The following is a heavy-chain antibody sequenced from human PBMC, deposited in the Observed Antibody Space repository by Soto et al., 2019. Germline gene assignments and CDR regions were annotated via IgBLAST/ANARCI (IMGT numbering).Heavy chain of an antibody. V-gene: IGHV2-26*01. J-gene: IGHJ4*02. CDR3: AHRFPSGAANYALWSGGYFDY. CDR1: GFSLSNGRMG. D-gene: IGHD3-3*01. CDR2: IFSNGDK. Sequence: SGPTLVNPTETLTLTCTVSGFSLSNGRMGVSWIRQPPGKALEWLAHIFSNGDKSYSTSLKSRLTISKDTSKSQVVLTMTNMDPVDTATYYCAHRFPSGAANYALWSGGYFDYWGQGMLVTVSS.